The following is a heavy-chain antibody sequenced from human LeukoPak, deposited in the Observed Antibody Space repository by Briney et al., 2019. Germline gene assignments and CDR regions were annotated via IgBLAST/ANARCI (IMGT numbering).Heavy chain of an antibody. V-gene: IGHV4-59*01. J-gene: IGHJ4*02. CDR2: MYYTGTT. CDR1: GGSISYYY. D-gene: IGHD6-13*01. Sequence: SETLSLTCTVFGGSISYYYWTWIRQPPGKGLEWIGHMYYTGTTSYNPSLKGRVTISIDTSNNLFSLRLTSVTAADTAVYYCARQDRVSSTWYPFDYWGQGTLVTVSS. CDR3: ARQDRVSSTWYPFDY.